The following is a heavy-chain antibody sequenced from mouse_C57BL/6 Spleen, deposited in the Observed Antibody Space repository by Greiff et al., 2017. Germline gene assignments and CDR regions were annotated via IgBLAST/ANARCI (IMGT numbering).Heavy chain of an antibody. J-gene: IGHJ4*01. V-gene: IGHV5-17*01. Sequence: EVQRVESGGGLVKPGGSLKLSCAASGFTFSDYGMHWVRQAPEKGLEWVAYISSGSSTIYYADTVKGRFTISRDNAKNTLFLQMTSLRSEDTAMYYCAIPEYDDGYYAMDYWGQGTSVTVSS. CDR2: ISSGSSTI. CDR3: AIPEYDDGYYAMDY. D-gene: IGHD2-4*01. CDR1: GFTFSDYG.